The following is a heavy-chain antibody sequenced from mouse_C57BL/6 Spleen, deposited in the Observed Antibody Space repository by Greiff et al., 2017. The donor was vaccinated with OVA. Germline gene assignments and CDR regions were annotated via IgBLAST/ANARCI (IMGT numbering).Heavy chain of an antibody. D-gene: IGHD1-3*01. CDR1: GFTFTDYY. CDR3: ARYRVNSWYFDV. Sequence: EVHLVESGGGLVQPGGSLSLSCAASGFTFTDYYMSWVRQPPGKALEWLGFIRNKANGYTTEYSASVKGRFTISRDNSQSILYLQMNALRAEDSATYYCARYRVNSWYFDVWGTGTTVTVSS. CDR2: IRNKANGYTT. V-gene: IGHV7-3*01. J-gene: IGHJ1*03.